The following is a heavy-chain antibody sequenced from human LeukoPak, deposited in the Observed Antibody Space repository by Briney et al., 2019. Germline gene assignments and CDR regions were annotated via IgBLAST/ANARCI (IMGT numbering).Heavy chain of an antibody. D-gene: IGHD3-10*01. Sequence: LETLSLTCAVSGYSINSAYYWGWIRQPPGKGLEWIASMYHSGITYYNSSLKSRATISVDTSKNQFSLKLNSVTAADTSVYYCARLTPGKNWFDPWGHGTLVTVSS. V-gene: IGHV4-38-2*01. CDR1: GYSINSAYY. CDR2: MYHSGIT. CDR3: ARLTPGKNWFDP. J-gene: IGHJ5*02.